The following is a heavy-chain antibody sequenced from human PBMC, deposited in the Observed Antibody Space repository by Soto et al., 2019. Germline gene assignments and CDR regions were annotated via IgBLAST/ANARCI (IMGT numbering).Heavy chain of an antibody. CDR1: GYNFTKYG. Sequence: QVQLVQSGTEVKKPGASLKVSCKASGYNFTKYGISWVRQAPGQGLEWMGWISAYNGYTKYKQKFQGRVTRTTATSKSTATMELRSLRFDQTAVYYCVRGPVPLNYYDGRDDWGQGTTVTVSS. CDR2: ISAYNGYT. D-gene: IGHD3-3*01. CDR3: VRGPVPLNYYDGRDD. J-gene: IGHJ6*02. V-gene: IGHV1-18*01.